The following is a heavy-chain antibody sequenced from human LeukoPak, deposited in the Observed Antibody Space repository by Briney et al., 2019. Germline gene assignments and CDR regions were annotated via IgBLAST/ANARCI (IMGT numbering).Heavy chain of an antibody. CDR3: ARDRGIVVVITLDAFDI. J-gene: IGHJ3*02. CDR2: ISYDGSNK. Sequence: PGGSLRLSCAASGFTFSSYAMHWVRQAPGKGLEWVAVISYDGSNKYYADSVKGRFTISRDNSKNTLYLQMSSLRAEDTAVYYCARDRGIVVVITLDAFDIWGQRTMVTVSS. CDR1: GFTFSSYA. D-gene: IGHD3-22*01. V-gene: IGHV3-30-3*01.